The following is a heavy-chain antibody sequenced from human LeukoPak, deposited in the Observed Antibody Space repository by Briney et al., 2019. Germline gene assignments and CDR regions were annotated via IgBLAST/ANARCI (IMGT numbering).Heavy chain of an antibody. CDR2: IKQDGSEK. V-gene: IGHV3-7*01. D-gene: IGHD6-19*01. CDR3: AKMLSSGWYLDY. CDR1: GITFSNYW. J-gene: IGHJ4*02. Sequence: PGGSLRLSCAASGITFSNYWMSWVRQAPGKGLEWVANIKQDGSEKYYVDSVKGRFTISRDNAKNSLYLQMNSLRAEDTAVYYCAKMLSSGWYLDYWGQGTLVTVSS.